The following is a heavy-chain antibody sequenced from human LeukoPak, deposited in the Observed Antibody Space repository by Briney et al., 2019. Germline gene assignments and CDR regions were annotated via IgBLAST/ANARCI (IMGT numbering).Heavy chain of an antibody. D-gene: IGHD3-3*01. V-gene: IGHV4-59*01. CDR3: ASPTIFGVVRY. Sequence: SETLSLTCTVSGGSISSYYWSWIRQPPGKGLEWIGYIYYSGSTNYNPSLKSRVTISVDTSKNQFSLKLSSVTAADTAVYYCASPTIFGVVRYWGQGTLVTVPS. CDR1: GGSISSYY. J-gene: IGHJ4*02. CDR2: IYYSGST.